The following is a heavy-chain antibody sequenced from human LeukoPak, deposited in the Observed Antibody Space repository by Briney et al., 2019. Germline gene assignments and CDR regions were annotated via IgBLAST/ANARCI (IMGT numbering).Heavy chain of an antibody. J-gene: IGHJ4*02. Sequence: PGGSLRLSCAASGFTFSSYAMHWVRQAPGKGLEWVAVISYDGSNKYYADSVKGRFTISRDNSKNTLYLQMNSLRAEDTAVYYCAKGATELWFGTYHFDYWGQGTLVTVSS. CDR2: ISYDGSNK. CDR3: AKGATELWFGTYHFDY. CDR1: GFTFSSYA. V-gene: IGHV3-30-3*01. D-gene: IGHD3-10*01.